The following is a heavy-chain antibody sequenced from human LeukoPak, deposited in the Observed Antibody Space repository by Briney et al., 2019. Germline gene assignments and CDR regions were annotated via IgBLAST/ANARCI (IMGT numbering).Heavy chain of an antibody. CDR2: IYSGDST. V-gene: IGHV3-66*04. D-gene: IGHD6-13*01. CDR1: GFTVSSNY. CDR3: ARPGYSSSWYYFDY. Sequence: GGFLILSCSASGFTVSSNYMSWVREAPGRGVERVSVIYSGDSTYYADSVNGRFTISRDNSKNTLYLQMNTLRAEDTAVYYCARPGYSSSWYYFDYWGQGTLVTVSS. J-gene: IGHJ4*02.